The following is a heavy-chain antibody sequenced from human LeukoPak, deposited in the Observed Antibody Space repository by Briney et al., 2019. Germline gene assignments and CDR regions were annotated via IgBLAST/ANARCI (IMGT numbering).Heavy chain of an antibody. Sequence: GASVKVSCKASGYTFTSYGISWVRQAPGQGLEWMGWISAYSGNTNCAQKLQGRVTMTTDTSTSTAYMELRSLRSDDTAVYYCARDLRLRIYDSSVGDAFDIWGQGTMVTVSS. J-gene: IGHJ3*02. CDR2: ISAYSGNT. CDR3: ARDLRLRIYDSSVGDAFDI. D-gene: IGHD3-22*01. V-gene: IGHV1-18*01. CDR1: GYTFTSYG.